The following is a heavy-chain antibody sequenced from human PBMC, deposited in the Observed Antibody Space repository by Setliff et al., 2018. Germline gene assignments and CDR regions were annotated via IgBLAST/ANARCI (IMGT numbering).Heavy chain of an antibody. J-gene: IGHJ4*02. CDR3: ARGYYNFLSGYYTPYYFDY. D-gene: IGHD3-3*01. CDR2: IYYRGST. Sequence: SETLSLTCTVSGGSIRDYYWNWIRQSPGKGLEWIGYIYYRGSTNYNSSLKSRVTISIDMSTNQFSLKLTSATAADTAVYFCARGYYNFLSGYYTPYYFDYWGQGTLVTVSS. V-gene: IGHV4-59*01. CDR1: GGSIRDYY.